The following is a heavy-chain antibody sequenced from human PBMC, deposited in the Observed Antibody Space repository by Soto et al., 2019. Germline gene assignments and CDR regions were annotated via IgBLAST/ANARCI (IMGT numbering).Heavy chain of an antibody. J-gene: IGHJ4*02. Sequence: QVQLVQSGTEVKKPGSSVKVSCKASGGSLSTNPISWVRQAPGQGLEWMGGTGSGTGPGNHAQKFQGRLTVTADKSTSTVYMELTNLSSGDKAVYYCASRHSGGFFRVFDSWGQGTLVTVSS. CDR3: ASRHSGGFFRVFDS. CDR2: TGSGTGPG. V-gene: IGHV1-69*06. CDR1: GGSLSTNP. D-gene: IGHD2-15*01.